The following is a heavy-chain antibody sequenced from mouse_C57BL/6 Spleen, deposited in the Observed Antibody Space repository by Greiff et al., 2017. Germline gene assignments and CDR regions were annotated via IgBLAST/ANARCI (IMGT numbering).Heavy chain of an antibody. D-gene: IGHD1-1*01. CDR1: VYTFTEYT. Sequence: VQLQESGAELVKPGASVKLSCKASVYTFTEYTIHWVKQRSGQGLEWLGWFYPGIGGIKYNEKFKGKATLTADKSSSTVSMELSRLPSEDSAVXFCVIPCYYDGSSLRNAMEYWGQGTSVTVSS. CDR2: FYPGIGGI. V-gene: IGHV1-62-2*01. CDR3: VIPCYYDGSSLRNAMEY. J-gene: IGHJ4*01.